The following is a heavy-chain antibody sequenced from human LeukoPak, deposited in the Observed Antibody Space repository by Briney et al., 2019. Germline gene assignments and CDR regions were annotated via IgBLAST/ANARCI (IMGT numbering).Heavy chain of an antibody. CDR2: FYYSGST. CDR1: GGSISSYY. J-gene: IGHJ4*02. D-gene: IGHD5-24*01. CDR3: ARGRDGYNFDY. Sequence: SETLSLTCSVSGGSISSYYWSWIRQPPGKGLEWIGYFYYSGSTNYNPSLKSRVTISVDTSKNQFSLKLSSVTAADTAVYYCARGRDGYNFDYWGQGTLVTVSS. V-gene: IGHV4-59*12.